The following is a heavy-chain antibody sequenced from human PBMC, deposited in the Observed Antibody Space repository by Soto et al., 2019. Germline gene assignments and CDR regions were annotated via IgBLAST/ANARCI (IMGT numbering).Heavy chain of an antibody. Sequence: QVQLVQSGAEVKKPGASVKVSCKASGYTFTSYGISWVRQAPGQGLERMGWISAYNGNTNYAQKLQGRVTMTTDTSTSKAYMELRSLRSGDAAVYYCARDAGVAGELYYWGQGPLVTVSS. V-gene: IGHV1-18*01. CDR3: ARDAGVAGELYY. J-gene: IGHJ4*02. D-gene: IGHD3-16*01. CDR2: ISAYNGNT. CDR1: GYTFTSYG.